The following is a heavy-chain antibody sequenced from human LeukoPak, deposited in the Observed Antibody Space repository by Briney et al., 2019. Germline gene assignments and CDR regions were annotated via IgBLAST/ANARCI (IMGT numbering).Heavy chain of an antibody. D-gene: IGHD2-8*02. CDR3: ARGHWYVFY. V-gene: IGHV3-9*01. J-gene: IGHJ4*02. CDR1: GFTFDDYA. CDR2: ISWNSGSI. Sequence: GGSLRLSCAASGFTFDDYAMHWVRQAPGKGLEWVSGISWNSGSIGYVDSVKGRFTISRDNAKNSLYLQMNSLRAEDTAVYYCARGHWYVFYWGQGTLVTVSS.